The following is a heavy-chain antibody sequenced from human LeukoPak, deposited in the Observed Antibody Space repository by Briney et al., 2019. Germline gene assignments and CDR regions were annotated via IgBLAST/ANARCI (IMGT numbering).Heavy chain of an antibody. CDR1: GFTFSSYT. V-gene: IGHV3-21*01. D-gene: IGHD6-13*01. CDR3: ARTANFAAGYYIDY. Sequence: PGGSLRLSCAASGFTFSSYTMNWVRQAPGKGLEWVSSISGSSRHKYYADSVKGRFAISRDNAKNSLYLQMNSLRAEDTAVYYCARTANFAAGYYIDYWGQGTLVTVSS. J-gene: IGHJ4*02. CDR2: ISGSSRHK.